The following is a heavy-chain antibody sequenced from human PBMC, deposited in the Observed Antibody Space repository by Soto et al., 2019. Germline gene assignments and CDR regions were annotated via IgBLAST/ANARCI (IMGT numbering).Heavy chain of an antibody. D-gene: IGHD3-3*01. CDR3: AREHTYYDFWSGERSLNYFDY. V-gene: IGHV1-69*13. CDR2: IIPIFGTA. Sequence: ASVKVSCKASGGTFSSYAISWVRQAPGQGFEWMGGIIPIFGTANYAQKFQGRVTITADESTSTAYMELSSLRSEDTAVYYCAREHTYYDFWSGERSLNYFDYWGQGTLVTVSS. J-gene: IGHJ4*02. CDR1: GGTFSSYA.